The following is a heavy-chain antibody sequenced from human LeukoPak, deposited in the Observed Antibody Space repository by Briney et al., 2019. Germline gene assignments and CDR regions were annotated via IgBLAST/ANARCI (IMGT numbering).Heavy chain of an antibody. Sequence: SQTLSLTCTVSGGSISSYYWSWIRQPPGKGLEWIGYIYYSGSTNYNPSLKSRVTISVDTSKNQFSLKLSSVTAADTAVYYCARELAAAGLKNGAFDIWGQGTMVTVSS. D-gene: IGHD6-13*01. J-gene: IGHJ3*02. CDR3: ARELAAAGLKNGAFDI. V-gene: IGHV4-59*01. CDR2: IYYSGST. CDR1: GGSISSYY.